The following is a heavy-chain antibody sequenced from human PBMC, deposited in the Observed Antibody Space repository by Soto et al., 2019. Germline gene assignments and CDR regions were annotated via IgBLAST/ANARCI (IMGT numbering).Heavy chain of an antibody. Sequence: ASVKVSCKASGYTFTSYAMHWVRQAPGQRLEWMGWINAGNGNTKYSQKFQGRVTITRDTSASTAYMELSSLRSEDTAVYYRARDGAPHRYCSGGSCYFPWFDPWGRGTLVTVSS. J-gene: IGHJ5*02. CDR2: INAGNGNT. D-gene: IGHD2-15*01. V-gene: IGHV1-3*01. CDR1: GYTFTSYA. CDR3: ARDGAPHRYCSGGSCYFPWFDP.